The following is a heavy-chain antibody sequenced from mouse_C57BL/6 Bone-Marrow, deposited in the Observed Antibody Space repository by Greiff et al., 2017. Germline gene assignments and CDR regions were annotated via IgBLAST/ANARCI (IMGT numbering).Heavy chain of an antibody. CDR3: ARSGSSYCYWYFDV. Sequence: QVQLQQPGAELVKPGASVKLSCKASGYTFTSYWMHWVKQRPGQGLEWIGMIHPNSGSTNYNEKFKSKATLTVDKSSSTAYMQLSSLTSEDSAVYYCARSGSSYCYWYFDVWGTGTTVTVSS. CDR2: IHPNSGST. J-gene: IGHJ1*03. D-gene: IGHD1-1*01. CDR1: GYTFTSYW. V-gene: IGHV1-64*01.